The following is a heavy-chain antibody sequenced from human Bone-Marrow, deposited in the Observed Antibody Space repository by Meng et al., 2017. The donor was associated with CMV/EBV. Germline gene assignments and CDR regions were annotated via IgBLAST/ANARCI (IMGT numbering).Heavy chain of an antibody. V-gene: IGHV4-34*01. J-gene: IGHJ4*02. CDR1: GFTFSSYE. CDR2: VAHTGST. CDR3: ARGDVYYNFWSGYYHQ. D-gene: IGHD3-3*01. Sequence: ESLKISCAVSGFTFSSYEMNWVRQAPGKGLEWIGEVAHTGSTNYDSSLKSRVTMSVDTSKNQFSLKLTSVTAADTAVYYCARGDVYYNFWSGYYHQWGQGTLVTVSS.